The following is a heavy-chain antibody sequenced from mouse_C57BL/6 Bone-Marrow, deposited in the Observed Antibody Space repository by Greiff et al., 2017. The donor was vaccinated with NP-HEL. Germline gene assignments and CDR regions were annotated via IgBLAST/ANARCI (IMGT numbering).Heavy chain of an antibody. CDR1: GFTFSSYA. D-gene: IGHD2-10*02. CDR3: TRAYSMAWFAY. CDR2: ISSGGDYI. J-gene: IGHJ3*01. V-gene: IGHV5-9-1*02. Sequence: EVQGVEPGAGLVKPGGSLKLSCAASGFTFSSYAMSWVRQTPEQRLEWVAYISSGGDYIYYADTVKGRFTISRDNARNTLYLQMSSLKSEDTAMYYCTRAYSMAWFAYWGQGTLVTVSA.